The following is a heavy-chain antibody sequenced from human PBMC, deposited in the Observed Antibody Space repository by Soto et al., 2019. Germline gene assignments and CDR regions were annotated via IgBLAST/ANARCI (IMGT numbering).Heavy chain of an antibody. D-gene: IGHD3-16*01. CDR2: ISNSGRTI. J-gene: IGHJ5*02. V-gene: IGHV3-11*01. CDR1: GFSFSDYY. CDR3: ARLPYPWGWFDP. Sequence: QVQLVESGGGLVKPGGSLRLSCAASGFSFSDYYMSWIRQAPGKGLEWISYISNSGRTIYYADSLKGRFTISRDNAKNSRYLQMNSLRVDDTAMYYCARLPYPWGWFDPWGQGTLVTVSS.